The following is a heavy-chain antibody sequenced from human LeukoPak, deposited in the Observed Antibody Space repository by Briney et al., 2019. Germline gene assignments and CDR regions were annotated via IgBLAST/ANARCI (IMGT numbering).Heavy chain of an antibody. CDR3: AKDALSPLYYYDSSGYYDY. CDR1: GFTFSSYA. V-gene: IGHV3-23*01. CDR2: ISGSGGST. Sequence: PGGSLRLSCAASGFTFSSYAMSWVRQAPGKGLEWVSAISGSGGSTYYADSVKGRFTTSRDNSKNTLYLQMNSLRAEDTAVYYCAKDALSPLYYYDSSGYYDYWGQGTLVTVSS. D-gene: IGHD3-22*01. J-gene: IGHJ4*02.